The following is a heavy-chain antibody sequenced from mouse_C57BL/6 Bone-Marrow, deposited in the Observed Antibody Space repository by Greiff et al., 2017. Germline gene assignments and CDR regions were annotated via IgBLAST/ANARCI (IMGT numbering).Heavy chain of an antibody. J-gene: IGHJ3*01. CDR2: ITHSGET. CDR3: AGDPYGYDAGFAY. V-gene: IGHV12-3*01. CDR1: GFPITSGYY. Sequence: VKLVESGPGLVKPSQSLFLTCSITGFPITSGYYWIWIRQSPGKPLEWMGYITHSGETFYNPSLQSPISITRETSKNQFFLQLNSVTTEYTAMYYCAGDPYGYDAGFAYWGQGTLVTVSA. D-gene: IGHD2-2*01.